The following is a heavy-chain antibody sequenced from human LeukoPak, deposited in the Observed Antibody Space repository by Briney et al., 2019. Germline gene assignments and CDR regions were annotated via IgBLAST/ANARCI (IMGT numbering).Heavy chain of an antibody. CDR1: GCTVSSSY. CDR2: LYSGGGT. D-gene: IGHD1-26*01. J-gene: IGHJ3*02. Sequence: PGGSLRLSCAASGCTVSSSYMSWVRQAPGKGLEWVSVLYSGGGTYYADSVKGRFTISRDNSKNTLYLQMNSLRAEDTAVYYCARSHRGSNSLSFDIWGQGTKVTVSS. CDR3: ARSHRGSNSLSFDI. V-gene: IGHV3-53*01.